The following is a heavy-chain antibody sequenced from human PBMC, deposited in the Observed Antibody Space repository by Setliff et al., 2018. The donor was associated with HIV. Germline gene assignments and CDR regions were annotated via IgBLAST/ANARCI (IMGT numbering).Heavy chain of an antibody. V-gene: IGHV4-39*01. CDR3: ASRVYYYDSNNFLREEGFDP. Sequence: SETLSLTCTVSGGSASNSRYYWGWIRQPPGKGLEYIGSIYYNERTYYNPSLKSRVAISIDTSKNQFSLNLTSVTAADTAVYYCASRVYYYDSNNFLREEGFDPWGQGTLVTVSS. CDR2: IYYNERT. D-gene: IGHD3-22*01. J-gene: IGHJ5*02. CDR1: GGSASNSRYY.